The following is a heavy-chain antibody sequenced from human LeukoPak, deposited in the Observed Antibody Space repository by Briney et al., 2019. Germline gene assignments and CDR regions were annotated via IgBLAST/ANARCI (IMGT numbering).Heavy chain of an antibody. CDR1: GYTFTGYY. D-gene: IGHD4-17*01. CDR2: INPNSGGT. J-gene: IGHJ4*02. V-gene: IGHV1-2*02. CDR3: ARCYGDYRGGQFDY. Sequence: ASVKVSCKASGYTFTGYYMHWVRQAPGQGLEWMGWINPNSGGTNYAQKFQGRVTMTRDTSISTAYMELSRLRSDDTAVYYCARCYGDYRGGQFDYWGQGTLVTVSS.